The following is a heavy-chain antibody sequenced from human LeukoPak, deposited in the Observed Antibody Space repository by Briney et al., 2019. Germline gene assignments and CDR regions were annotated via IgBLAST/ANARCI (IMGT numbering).Heavy chain of an antibody. CDR1: GGTFSSYA. V-gene: IGHV1-69*06. D-gene: IGHD4-17*01. CDR3: AREATVTPDYYYYMDV. Sequence: VASVKVSCKASGGTFSSYAISWVRQAPGQGLEWMGGIIPIFGTANYAQKFQGRVTITADKSTSTAYMELSSLRSEDTAVYYCAREATVTPDYYYYMDVWGKGTTVTVSS. CDR2: IIPIFGTA. J-gene: IGHJ6*03.